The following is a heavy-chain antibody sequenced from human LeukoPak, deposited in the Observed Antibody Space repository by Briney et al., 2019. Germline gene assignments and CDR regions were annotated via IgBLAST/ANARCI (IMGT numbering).Heavy chain of an antibody. V-gene: IGHV1-18*01. D-gene: IGHD5-12*01. J-gene: IGHJ4*02. Sequence: ASVKVSCKASGYTFTSYGISWVRQAPGQGLEWMGRISAYNGNTNYAQKLQGRVTMTTDTSTSTAYMELRSLRSDDTAVYYCARPRSGYSGCDFGVAGGYFDYWGQGTLVTVSS. CDR1: GYTFTSYG. CDR3: ARPRSGYSGCDFGVAGGYFDY. CDR2: ISAYNGNT.